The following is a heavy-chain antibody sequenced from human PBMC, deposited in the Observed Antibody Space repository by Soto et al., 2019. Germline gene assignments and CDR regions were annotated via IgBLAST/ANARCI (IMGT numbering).Heavy chain of an antibody. D-gene: IGHD2-15*01. J-gene: IGHJ3*02. Sequence: QVQLVQSGAEVKKPGASVKISCKASGSIFTSHYMHWMRQAPGQGLEWMGYIARIIGSTAYAQKFQGRVTMTRDTSSTSVYLELSSLISEDTAMYYCASEKGGFDIWGQGTVVTVSS. CDR2: IARIIGST. CDR1: GSIFTSHY. CDR3: ASEKGGFDI. V-gene: IGHV1-46*01.